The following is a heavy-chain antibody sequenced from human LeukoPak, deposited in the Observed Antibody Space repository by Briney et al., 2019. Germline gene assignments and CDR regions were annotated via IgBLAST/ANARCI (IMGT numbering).Heavy chain of an antibody. CDR1: GFTFSSYN. V-gene: IGHV3-48*02. CDR3: ARGATGFDY. CDR2: ISSRSSAI. J-gene: IGHJ4*02. D-gene: IGHD3-16*01. Sequence: TGGSLRLSCAASGFTFSSYNMNWVRQAPGKGLEWVSYISSRSSAIYYAGSVKGRFTISRDNAKSSLYLQMNSLRDEDTAVYYCARGATGFDYWGQGTLVTVSS.